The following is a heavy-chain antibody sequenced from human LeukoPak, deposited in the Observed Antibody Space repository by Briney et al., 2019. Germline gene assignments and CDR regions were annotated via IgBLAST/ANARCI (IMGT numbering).Heavy chain of an antibody. CDR2: IKQDGSEK. CDR3: ARDSFVAGRAAGKGGDCY. CDR1: GFTFSSYW. D-gene: IGHD6-13*01. Sequence: GGSLRLSCAASGFTFSSYWMSWVRQAPGKGLEWVANIKQDGSEKYYVDSVKGRFTISRDNAKNSLYLQMNSLRAEDTAVYYCARDSFVAGRAAGKGGDCYWGQGTLVTVSS. J-gene: IGHJ4*02. V-gene: IGHV3-7*01.